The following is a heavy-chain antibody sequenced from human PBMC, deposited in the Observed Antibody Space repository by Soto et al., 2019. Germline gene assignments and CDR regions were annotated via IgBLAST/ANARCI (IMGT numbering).Heavy chain of an antibody. J-gene: IGHJ6*02. CDR1: GGTFSSYA. CDR3: ARERYCSGGSCLLNYYYYGMDV. D-gene: IGHD2-15*01. CDR2: IIPIFGTA. Sequence: QVQLVQSGAEVKKPGSSVKVPCKASGGTFSSYAISWVRQAPGQGLEWMGGIIPIFGTANYAQKFQGRVTITADESTSTAYMELSSLRSEDTAVYYCARERYCSGGSCLLNYYYYGMDVWGQGTTVTVSS. V-gene: IGHV1-69*01.